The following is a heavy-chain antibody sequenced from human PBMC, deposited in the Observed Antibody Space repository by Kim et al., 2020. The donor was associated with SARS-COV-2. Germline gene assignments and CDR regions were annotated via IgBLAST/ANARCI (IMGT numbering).Heavy chain of an antibody. V-gene: IGHV3-33*01. CDR3: ATEHQLVPTGAFDI. J-gene: IGHJ3*02. D-gene: IGHD6-13*01. Sequence: AAPGNGRFTISSDNSKNTLYQQMNSMRAEDTAVYYCATEHQLVPTGAFDIWGQGTMVTVSS.